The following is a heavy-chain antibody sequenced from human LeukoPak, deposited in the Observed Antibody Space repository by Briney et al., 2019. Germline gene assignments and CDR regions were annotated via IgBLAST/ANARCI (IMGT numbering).Heavy chain of an antibody. D-gene: IGHD3-3*02. Sequence: GGSLRLSCAASGFTFSSYWVHWVRQAPGKGLVWVLRVNSDESITTYADSVNGRFTISRGNAKNTLYLQMKSLRAEDTAVYYCARGHLPTPRSAMDVWGQGTTVTVSS. V-gene: IGHV3-74*01. CDR1: GFTFSSYW. J-gene: IGHJ6*02. CDR2: VNSDESIT. CDR3: ARGHLPTPRSAMDV.